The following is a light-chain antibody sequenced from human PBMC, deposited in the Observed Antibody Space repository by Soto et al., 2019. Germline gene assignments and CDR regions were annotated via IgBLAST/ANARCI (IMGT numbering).Light chain of an antibody. Sequence: SALTQPASVSGSPGQSITISCTGSTSDVGAYNYVSWYQQHPGKAPKLMIYEVRNRPSGVSNRFSGSKSGNTASLTISELQAEDEADYYCSSYTSSSTLYVFGTGTKVTV. V-gene: IGLV2-14*01. CDR2: EVR. J-gene: IGLJ1*01. CDR1: TSDVGAYNY. CDR3: SSYTSSSTLYV.